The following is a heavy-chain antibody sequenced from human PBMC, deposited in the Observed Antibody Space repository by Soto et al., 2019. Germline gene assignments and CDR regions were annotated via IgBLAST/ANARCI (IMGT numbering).Heavy chain of an antibody. Sequence: AGGSLRLSCAASGFTFSSYGMHWVRQAPGKGLEWVAVISYDGSNKYYADSVKGRFTISRDNSKNTLYLQMNSLRAEDTAVYYCAKDPGDSSGSLGSNWGQGTLVTVSS. CDR1: GFTFSSYG. CDR2: ISYDGSNK. V-gene: IGHV3-30*18. D-gene: IGHD2-21*02. J-gene: IGHJ4*02. CDR3: AKDPGDSSGSLGSN.